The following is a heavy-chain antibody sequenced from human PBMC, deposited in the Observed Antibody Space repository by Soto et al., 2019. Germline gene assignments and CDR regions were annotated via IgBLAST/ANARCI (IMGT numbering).Heavy chain of an antibody. Sequence: PGESLKISCKGSGYSFTSYWISWVRQMPGKGLEWMGRIDPSDSYTNYSPSFQGHVTISADKSISTAYLQWSSLKASDTAMYCCARLVVFGSSEWLSPPPGVDVWGQGTTVTVSS. V-gene: IGHV5-10-1*01. CDR1: GYSFTSYW. J-gene: IGHJ6*02. D-gene: IGHD3-3*01. CDR2: IDPSDSYT. CDR3: ARLVVFGSSEWLSPPPGVDV.